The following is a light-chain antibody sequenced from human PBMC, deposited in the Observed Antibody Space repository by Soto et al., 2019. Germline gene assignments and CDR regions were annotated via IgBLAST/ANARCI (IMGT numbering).Light chain of an antibody. CDR3: QQSYRLPLT. V-gene: IGKV1-39*01. J-gene: IGKJ4*01. CDR2: AAS. CDR1: QSISSY. Sequence: DIQMTQSPSSLSASVGDRVTINCRASQSISSYLNWYQQKPGKVPKLLIYAASSLQSGVPSRFSGSGSGTDFTLSIVTLQPEDSGTYFCQQSYRLPLTFGGGTKVDIK.